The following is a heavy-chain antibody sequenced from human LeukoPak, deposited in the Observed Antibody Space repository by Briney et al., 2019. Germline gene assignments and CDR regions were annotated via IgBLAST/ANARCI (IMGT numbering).Heavy chain of an antibody. J-gene: IGHJ4*02. CDR2: INPNSGGT. Sequence: GASVKVSCKASGYTFTGYYMHWVRQAPGQGLEWMGRINPNSGGTNYAQKFQGRVTMTRDTSISTAYMELSRLRSDDTAVYYCARDPGGSSPAHFDYWGQGTLVTVSS. CDR3: ARDPGGSSPAHFDY. D-gene: IGHD1-26*01. CDR1: GYTFTGYY. V-gene: IGHV1-2*06.